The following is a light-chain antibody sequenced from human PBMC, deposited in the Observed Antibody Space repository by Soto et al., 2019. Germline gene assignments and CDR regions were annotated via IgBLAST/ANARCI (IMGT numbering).Light chain of an antibody. CDR2: HND. CDR3: SSWDGSLRGWL. V-gene: IGLV1-44*01. J-gene: IGLJ3*02. CDR1: SSNIGSNT. Sequence: QSVLTQPPSASATPGQRVTISCSGSSSNIGSNTVNWYQQVPGAAPRLLIYHNDHRPSGVPDRISGSKSGTSASLAISGLQSEDETDYYWSSWDGSLRGWLFGGGTKLTVL.